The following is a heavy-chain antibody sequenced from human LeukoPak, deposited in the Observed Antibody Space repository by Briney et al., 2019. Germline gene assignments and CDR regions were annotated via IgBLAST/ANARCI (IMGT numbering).Heavy chain of an antibody. V-gene: IGHV4-4*02. J-gene: IGHJ4*02. CDR3: TCASWYFDY. CDR2: IYGSGST. CDR1: SGAISTSHW. Sequence: PSGTLSLTCTVSSGAISTSHWLSWVRQPPGKGLEWIGEIYGSGSTNYNPSLKSRVTISVDTSKNQFSLKLSSVTAADTAVYYCTCASWYFDYWGQGTLVTVSS. D-gene: IGHD3-16*01.